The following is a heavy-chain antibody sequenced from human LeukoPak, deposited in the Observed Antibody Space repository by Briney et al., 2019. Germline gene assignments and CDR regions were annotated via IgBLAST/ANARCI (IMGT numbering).Heavy chain of an antibody. J-gene: IGHJ4*02. V-gene: IGHV3-30*02. Sequence: PGGSLRLSCAASGLTFNSYGMHWVRQAPDKGLEWVAFIRYDGSNEYYADPVKGRFTISRDNSKNTLYLQMNSLRGEDTAVYYCCGDFDYWGQGTLVTVSS. CDR1: GLTFNSYG. D-gene: IGHD2-21*01. CDR2: IRYDGSNE. CDR3: CGDFDY.